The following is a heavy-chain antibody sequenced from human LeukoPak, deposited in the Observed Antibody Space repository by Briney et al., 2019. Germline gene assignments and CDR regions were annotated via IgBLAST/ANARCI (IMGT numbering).Heavy chain of an antibody. Sequence: ASVKVSCKASGYTFTNYYMHWVRQAPGQGLEWMGIINPSGGRTSYAQKFQGRVTMTRDMSTSTVYMELSSLRSEDTAVYYCARGDGEAASLWENWFDPWGQGTLVTVSS. D-gene: IGHD6-13*01. CDR3: ARGDGEAASLWENWFDP. CDR1: GYTFTNYY. CDR2: INPSGGRT. V-gene: IGHV1-46*01. J-gene: IGHJ5*02.